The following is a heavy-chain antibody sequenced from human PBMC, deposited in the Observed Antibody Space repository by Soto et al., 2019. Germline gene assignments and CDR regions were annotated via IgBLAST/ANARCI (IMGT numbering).Heavy chain of an antibody. J-gene: IGHJ4*02. CDR1: GYRFTSYW. Sequence: GESLKISCKGSGYRFTSYWISWVRQMPGKGLEWMGRIDPSDSYTNYSPSFQGHVTISADKSISTAYLQWSSLKASDTAMYYCARYDSSGYYYFDYWGQGTLVTVSS. CDR3: ARYDSSGYYYFDY. V-gene: IGHV5-10-1*01. D-gene: IGHD3-22*01. CDR2: IDPSDSYT.